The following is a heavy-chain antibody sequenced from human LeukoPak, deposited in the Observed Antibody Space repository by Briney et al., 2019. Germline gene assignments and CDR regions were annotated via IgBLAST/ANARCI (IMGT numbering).Heavy chain of an antibody. D-gene: IGHD6-6*01. J-gene: IGHJ4*02. V-gene: IGHV1-2*02. CDR1: GCTFTDYY. CDR3: ARARWQLVPYFDS. CDR2: INPNSGGT. Sequence: GASVKVSCKASGCTFTDYYMHWLRPAPAQGLEWMGWINPNSGGTNFAQKFQGRVAMTRVTSISTAYLELGSLRSDDTAVYFCARARWQLVPYFDSWGQGTLVTVSS.